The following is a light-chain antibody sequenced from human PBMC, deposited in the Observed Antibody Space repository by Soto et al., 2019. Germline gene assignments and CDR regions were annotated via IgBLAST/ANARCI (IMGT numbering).Light chain of an antibody. CDR3: QQYGSSPRA. CDR2: GAS. CDR1: QSVSSSY. J-gene: IGKJ1*01. V-gene: IGKV3-20*01. Sequence: EIVLTQSPFTLSLSQVERSTLSGIASQSVSSSYLAWYQQKPGQAPRLLIYGASSRATGIPDRFSGSGSGTDFTLTISRLEPEDFAVYYCQQYGSSPRAFGQGTKVDI.